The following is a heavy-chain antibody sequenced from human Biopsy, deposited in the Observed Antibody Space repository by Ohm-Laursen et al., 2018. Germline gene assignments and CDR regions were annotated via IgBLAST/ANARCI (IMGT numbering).Heavy chain of an antibody. CDR2: ISSYNDNT. V-gene: IGHV1-18*01. CDR3: AREEDNSGYDYYGMDV. D-gene: IGHD3-22*01. Sequence: ASVYASCKASGYIFTTSGISWVRQAPGQGLEGMGWISSYNDNTNYAKRFQDRVTMSADTSTATASMELRTLRSDDTAVYFCAREEDNSGYDYYGMDVWGQGTTVTVSS. CDR1: GYIFTTSG. J-gene: IGHJ6*02.